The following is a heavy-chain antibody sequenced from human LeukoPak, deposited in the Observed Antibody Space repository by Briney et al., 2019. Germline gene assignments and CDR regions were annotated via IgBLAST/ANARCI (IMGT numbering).Heavy chain of an antibody. CDR1: GYTFTSYY. CDR3: ARDSVETGKAFDI. V-gene: IGHV1-46*01. CDR2: INPSGGST. D-gene: IGHD3-10*01. J-gene: IGHJ3*02. Sequence: ASVKVSCKASGYTFTSYYMHWVRQAPGQGLEWMGIINPSGGSTSYAQKFQGRVTMTRDMSTSTVYMELSSLRSEDTAVYYCARDSVETGKAFDIWGQGTMVTVSS.